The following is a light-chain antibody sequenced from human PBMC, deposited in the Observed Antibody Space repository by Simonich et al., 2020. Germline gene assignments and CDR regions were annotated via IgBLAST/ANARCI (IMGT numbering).Light chain of an antibody. V-gene: IGLV3-21*03. Sequence: SYVLTQPPSVSVAPGKTARITCGGNNIGIKRLHGYQQNQGQAPVLGVYDDSDRPSGIPERFSGSNSGNTATLTISRVEAGDEADYYCQVWDSSSDYVVFGGGTKLTVL. CDR3: QVWDSSSDYVV. CDR1: NIGIKR. J-gene: IGLJ2*01. CDR2: DDS.